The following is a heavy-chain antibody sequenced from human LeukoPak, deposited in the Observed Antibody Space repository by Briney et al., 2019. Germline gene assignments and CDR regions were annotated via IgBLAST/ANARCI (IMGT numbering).Heavy chain of an antibody. V-gene: IGHV3-30*03. J-gene: IGHJ4*02. CDR1: GFTFSSYG. CDR2: ISYDGSNK. D-gene: IGHD5-24*01. Sequence: GGSLRLSCAASGFTFSSYGMHWVRQAPGKGLEWVAVISYDGSNKYYADSVKGRFTISRDNSKNTLYLQMNSLRAEDTAVYYCARESQGDAIFDYWGQGTLATVSS. CDR3: ARESQGDAIFDY.